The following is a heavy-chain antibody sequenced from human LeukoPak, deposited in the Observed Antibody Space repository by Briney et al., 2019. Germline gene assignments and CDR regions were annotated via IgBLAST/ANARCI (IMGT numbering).Heavy chain of an antibody. V-gene: IGHV3-66*01. CDR1: GFSVSYNQ. J-gene: IGHJ4*02. CDR3: DGGVEFVPAATYFDY. CDR2: IYAGGST. D-gene: IGHD2-2*01. Sequence: GGSLRLSCAASGFSVSYNQMNWVRQAPGKGLEWVSIIYAGGSTYYGDSVKGRFTISRDTSKNTLYLQMNSLRAEDTAVYYRDGGVEFVPAATYFDYWGQGTLVTVSS.